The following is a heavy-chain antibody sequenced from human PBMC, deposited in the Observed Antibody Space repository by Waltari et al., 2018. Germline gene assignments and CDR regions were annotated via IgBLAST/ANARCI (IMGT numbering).Heavy chain of an antibody. CDR2: IIPIFGTA. CDR1: ERSFSSKP. Sequence: QVQLVQSVPEAKKPGHSVKHSCKASERSFSSKPISGGRQAPGQVLEWMGRIIPIFGTANYAQKFQGRVTITADQSTSTAYMALSSLRSEDTAVYYCATMVVDNAFDIWGQGTMVTVSS. CDR3: ATMVVDNAFDI. J-gene: IGHJ3*02. V-gene: IGHV1-69*08. D-gene: IGHD2-15*01.